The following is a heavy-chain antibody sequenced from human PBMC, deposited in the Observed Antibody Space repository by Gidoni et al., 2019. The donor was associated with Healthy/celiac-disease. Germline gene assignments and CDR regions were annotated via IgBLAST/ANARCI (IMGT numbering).Heavy chain of an antibody. Sequence: EVQLVESGGGLVQTGRSLRLSCAAAGFTSADYALPWVRQAPGKGLEWVSGISLNSGIIGYADSVKGRFTISRDNAKNSLYLQMNSLRAEDTALYYCAKDIAAAGTDYYGMDVWGQGTTVTVSS. D-gene: IGHD6-13*01. CDR2: ISLNSGII. J-gene: IGHJ6*02. CDR1: GFTSADYA. V-gene: IGHV3-9*02. CDR3: AKDIAAAGTDYYGMDV.